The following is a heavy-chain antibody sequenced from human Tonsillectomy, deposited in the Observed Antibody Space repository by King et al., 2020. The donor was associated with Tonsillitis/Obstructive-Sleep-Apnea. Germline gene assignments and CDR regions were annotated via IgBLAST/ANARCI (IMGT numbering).Heavy chain of an antibody. V-gene: IGHV7-4-1*02. J-gene: IGHJ3*02. Sequence: VQLVESGSELKKPGASVKVSCKASGYTFTSYAMNWVRQAPGQGLEWMGWINTNTGNPTYAQGFTGRFVFSLDTSVSTAYLQISSLTAEDTAVYYCARMVRARKPDAFDIWGQGTMVTVSS. D-gene: IGHD3-10*01. CDR1: GYTFTSYA. CDR3: ARMVRARKPDAFDI. CDR2: INTNTGNP.